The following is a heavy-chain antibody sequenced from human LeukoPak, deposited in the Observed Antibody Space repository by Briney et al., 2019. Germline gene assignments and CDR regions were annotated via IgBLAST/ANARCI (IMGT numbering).Heavy chain of an antibody. CDR1: GGTFSGYA. D-gene: IGHD1-1*01. CDR3: ARGYKSGGYDY. CDR2: IIPIFGTA. V-gene: IGHV1-69*05. Sequence: ASVKVSCKASGGTFSGYAISWVRQAPGQGLEWMGGIIPIFGTANYAQKFQGRVTITTDESTTTAYMELSSLRSEDTAVYYCARGYKSGGYDYWGQGTLITVSS. J-gene: IGHJ4*02.